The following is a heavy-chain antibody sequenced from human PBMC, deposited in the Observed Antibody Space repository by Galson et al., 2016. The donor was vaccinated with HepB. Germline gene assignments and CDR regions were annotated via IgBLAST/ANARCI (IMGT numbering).Heavy chain of an antibody. V-gene: IGHV3-23*01. Sequence: SLRLSCAASGFTFSSYDMSWVRQAPGKGLEWVSAIRGSGGSTFYADSVKGRFTISRDNSMNTLYPQMNSLRAEDTAVYYCARDGGIPGAAFDIWGQGTMVTVSS. J-gene: IGHJ3*02. D-gene: IGHD3-16*01. CDR2: IRGSGGST. CDR3: ARDGGIPGAAFDI. CDR1: GFTFSSYD.